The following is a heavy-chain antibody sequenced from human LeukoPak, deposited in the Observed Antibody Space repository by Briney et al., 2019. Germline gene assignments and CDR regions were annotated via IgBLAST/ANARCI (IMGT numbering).Heavy chain of an antibody. CDR2: ISSSSSYI. V-gene: IGHV3-21*01. D-gene: IGHD3-22*01. CDR1: GFTFSIYW. J-gene: IGHJ4*02. CDR3: AREAAYYYDSSGFYFDC. Sequence: GGSLRLSCAASGFTFSIYWMHWVRQAPGKGLEWVSSISSSSSYIYYAGSVKGRFTISRDNAKNSLYLQMNSLRAEDTAVYYCAREAAYYYDSSGFYFDCWGQGTLVTVSS.